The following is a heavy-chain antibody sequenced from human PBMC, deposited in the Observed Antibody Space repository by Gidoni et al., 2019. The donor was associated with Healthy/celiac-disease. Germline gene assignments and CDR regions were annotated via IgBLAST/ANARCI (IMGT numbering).Heavy chain of an antibody. CDR3: ANGRPSRGYPDY. D-gene: IGHD5-12*01. Sequence: GWIRQPPGKGLEWIGSIYYSGSTYYNPSLKSRVTISVDTSKNQFSLKLSSVTAADTAVYYCANGRPSRGYPDYWGQGTLVTVSS. CDR2: IYYSGST. J-gene: IGHJ4*02. V-gene: IGHV4-39*01.